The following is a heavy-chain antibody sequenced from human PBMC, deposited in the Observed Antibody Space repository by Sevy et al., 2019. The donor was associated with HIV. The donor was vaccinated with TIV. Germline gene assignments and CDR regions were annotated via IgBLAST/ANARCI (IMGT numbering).Heavy chain of an antibody. D-gene: IGHD3-3*01. Sequence: ASVKVSCKASGYTFTSYDINWVRQATGQGLEWMGWMNPNSGNTGYAQKFQGRVTMTRNTSISTAYMGLSSLRSEDTAVYYCARALPPNDFWSGYQNWFDPWGQGTLVTVSS. CDR2: MNPNSGNT. V-gene: IGHV1-8*01. J-gene: IGHJ5*02. CDR1: GYTFTSYD. CDR3: ARALPPNDFWSGYQNWFDP.